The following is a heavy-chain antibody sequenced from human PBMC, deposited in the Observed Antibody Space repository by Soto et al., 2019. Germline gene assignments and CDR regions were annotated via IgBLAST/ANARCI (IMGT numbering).Heavy chain of an antibody. Sequence: ESGGGVVQPGRSLRLSCAASGFTFSSYAMHWVRQAPGKGLEWVAVISYDGSNKYYADSVKGRFTISRDNSKNTLYLQMNSLRAEDTAVYYCARGYEWSPDYWGQGTLVTVSS. CDR1: GFTFSSYA. J-gene: IGHJ4*02. CDR2: ISYDGSNK. V-gene: IGHV3-30-3*01. CDR3: ARGYEWSPDY. D-gene: IGHD3-3*01.